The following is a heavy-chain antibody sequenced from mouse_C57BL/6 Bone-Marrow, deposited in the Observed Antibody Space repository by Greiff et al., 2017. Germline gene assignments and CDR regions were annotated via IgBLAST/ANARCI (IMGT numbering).Heavy chain of an antibody. CDR1: GFTFSSYT. J-gene: IGHJ2*01. CDR3: ARVYYGSTHVDY. D-gene: IGHD1-1*01. V-gene: IGHV5-9*01. Sequence: EVMLVESGGGLVKPGGSLKLSCAASGFTFSSYTMSCVRQTPEKKLQWVATISGGGGNPYYPDRVKGRFTISRDNAKNTLYLQMSSLRSEDTALYYCARVYYGSTHVDYWGQGTTLTVSS. CDR2: ISGGGGNP.